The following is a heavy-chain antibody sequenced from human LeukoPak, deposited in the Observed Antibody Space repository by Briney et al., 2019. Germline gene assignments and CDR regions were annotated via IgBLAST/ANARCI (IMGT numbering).Heavy chain of an antibody. Sequence: SETLSLTCTVSGGSIRSSYYYWGWIRQPPGKGLEWIGSIYDSGSTYYNPSLKSRVTISVDTSKNQFSLKLNSVTAADTAVYYCARGLSIGVTGGLTAFDIWGQGTMVTVS. V-gene: IGHV4-39*01. CDR2: IYDSGST. CDR1: GGSIRSSYYY. CDR3: ARGLSIGVTGGLTAFDI. D-gene: IGHD6-19*01. J-gene: IGHJ3*02.